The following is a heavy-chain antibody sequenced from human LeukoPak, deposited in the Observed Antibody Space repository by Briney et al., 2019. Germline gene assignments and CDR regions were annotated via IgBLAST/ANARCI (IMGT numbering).Heavy chain of an antibody. D-gene: IGHD5-18*01. Sequence: ASVKVPCKTSGYIFTTYSITWVRQAPGQGLQWMGWISPYNGNTNYAQRPQDRVTLTTATSTSTAYMELRSLISDDTAVYYCARSNVDTSMTQIDYWGQGTLVTVSS. V-gene: IGHV1-18*01. CDR2: ISPYNGNT. J-gene: IGHJ4*02. CDR1: GYIFTTYS. CDR3: ARSNVDTSMTQIDY.